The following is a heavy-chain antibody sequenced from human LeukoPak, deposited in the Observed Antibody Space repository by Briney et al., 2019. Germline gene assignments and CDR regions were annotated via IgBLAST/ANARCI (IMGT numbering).Heavy chain of an antibody. Sequence: SETLSLTCTVSGGSISSYYWSWIRQPAGKGLEWIGRIYTSGSTNYNPPLKSRVTMSVDTSKNQFSLKLSSVTAADTAVYYCARDQTHDFPPSYYMDVWGKGTTVTVSS. D-gene: IGHD3-3*01. CDR2: IYTSGST. CDR3: ARDQTHDFPPSYYMDV. J-gene: IGHJ6*03. V-gene: IGHV4-4*07. CDR1: GGSISSYY.